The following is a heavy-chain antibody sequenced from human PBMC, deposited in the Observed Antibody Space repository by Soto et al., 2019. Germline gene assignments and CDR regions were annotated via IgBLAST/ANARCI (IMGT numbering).Heavy chain of an antibody. CDR3: AKDNGYGKHSYASD. CDR1: GFTFSSYG. Sequence: QVQLVESGGGVVQPGRSLRLSCAASGFTFSSYGMHWVRQAPGKGLEWLAVISYDGSHKSYTDSVKGRFTISRDNSKNTLYLQMNSLRAEDMAVSYCAKDNGYGKHSYASDWGQGTLVTVSS. J-gene: IGHJ4*02. V-gene: IGHV3-30*18. CDR2: ISYDGSHK. D-gene: IGHD5-12*01.